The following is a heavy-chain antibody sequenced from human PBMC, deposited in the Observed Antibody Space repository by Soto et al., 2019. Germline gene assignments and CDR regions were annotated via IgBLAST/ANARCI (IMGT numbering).Heavy chain of an antibody. Sequence: ASVKVSCKASGYIFTNYALHWVRQAPGQRLEWMGWINPDNGNTKYSQKFQGRVTITRDTSATTAYMELASLRSEDTAVYYCASRAYGAYDFDYWGQGTLVTVSS. J-gene: IGHJ4*02. V-gene: IGHV1-3*01. CDR3: ASRAYGAYDFDY. CDR1: GYIFTNYA. D-gene: IGHD5-12*01. CDR2: INPDNGNT.